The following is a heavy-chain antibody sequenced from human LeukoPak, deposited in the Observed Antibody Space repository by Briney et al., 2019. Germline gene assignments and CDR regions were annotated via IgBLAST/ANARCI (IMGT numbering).Heavy chain of an antibody. CDR1: GFTVSSNY. D-gene: IGHD6-13*01. Sequence: PGGSLRLSCAASGFTVSSNYMSWVRQAPGKGLEWVSVIYSGGSTYYADSVKGRFTISRDNSKNTLYLQMNSLRAEDTAVYYCARDSSSWENWFDPWGQGTLVTVSS. CDR3: ARDSSSWENWFDP. V-gene: IGHV3-66*01. CDR2: IYSGGST. J-gene: IGHJ5*02.